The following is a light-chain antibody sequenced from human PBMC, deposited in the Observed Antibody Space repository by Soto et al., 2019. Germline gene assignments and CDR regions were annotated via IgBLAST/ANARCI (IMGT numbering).Light chain of an antibody. Sequence: EIVLTQSPATLSLSPGERATLSCRASQSVSSHLAWYQQKPGQAPRLLIYDASNRATGIPARFSGSGSGTDFTLTISSLEPEDFAVYYCQQRSYWPPTFGQGTRLEIK. J-gene: IGKJ5*01. CDR2: DAS. V-gene: IGKV3-11*01. CDR3: QQRSYWPPT. CDR1: QSVSSH.